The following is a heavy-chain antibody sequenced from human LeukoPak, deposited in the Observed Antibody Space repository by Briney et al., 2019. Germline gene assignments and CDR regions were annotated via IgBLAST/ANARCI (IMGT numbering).Heavy chain of an antibody. V-gene: IGHV4-59*01. Sequence: SETLSLTCTVSGGSISSYYWSWIRQPPGKGLEWIGYIYYSGSTNYNPSLKSRVTISVDTSKNQFSLKLSSVIAADTAVYYCARWYSNFAFDYWGQGTLVTVSS. D-gene: IGHD4-11*01. CDR2: IYYSGST. CDR3: ARWYSNFAFDY. J-gene: IGHJ4*02. CDR1: GGSISSYY.